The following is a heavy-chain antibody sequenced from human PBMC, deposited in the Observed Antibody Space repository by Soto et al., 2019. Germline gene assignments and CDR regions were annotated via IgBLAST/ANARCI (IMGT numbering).Heavy chain of an antibody. CDR3: ARISRTGGARPFDY. CDR1: GDIFTSYW. Sequence: GESLKISCKGSGDIFTSYWIGWVRQMPGKGLEWMGIIYPGDSDTRNSPSFQGQVTISADKSISTAYLQWSSLKASDTAMYCCARISRTGGARPFDYWGQGTLVTVSS. CDR2: IYPGDSDT. V-gene: IGHV5-51*01. J-gene: IGHJ4*02. D-gene: IGHD6-6*01.